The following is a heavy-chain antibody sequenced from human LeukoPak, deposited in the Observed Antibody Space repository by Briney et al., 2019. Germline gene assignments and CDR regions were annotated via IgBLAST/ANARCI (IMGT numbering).Heavy chain of an antibody. J-gene: IGHJ4*02. Sequence: PGGSLRLSCAASGFSFSDYWMDWVRQSPGKGMEWVANINQDGSEGYYADSVKGRFTISRDNAKNSLYLQMNKLRAEDTAVHYCSRSLDYWGQGALVTVSS. CDR1: GFSFSDYW. CDR3: SRSLDY. CDR2: INQDGSEG. V-gene: IGHV3-7*01.